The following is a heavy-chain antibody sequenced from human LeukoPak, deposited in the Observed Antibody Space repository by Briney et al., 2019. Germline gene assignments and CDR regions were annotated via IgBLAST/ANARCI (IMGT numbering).Heavy chain of an antibody. D-gene: IGHD3-10*01. CDR3: ARGPPYGSGSYDY. CDR2: INHSGST. CDR1: GGSLSGYY. V-gene: IGHV4-34*01. J-gene: IGHJ4*02. Sequence: SETLSLTCAVYGGSLSGYYWSWIRQPPGKGLEWIGEINHSGSTNYNPSLKSRVTISVDTSKNQFSLKLSSVTAADTAVYYCARGPPYGSGSYDYWGQGTLVTVSS.